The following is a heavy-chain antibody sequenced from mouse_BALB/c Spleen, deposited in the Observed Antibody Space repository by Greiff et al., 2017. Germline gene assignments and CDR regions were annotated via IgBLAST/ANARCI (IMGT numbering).Heavy chain of an antibody. D-gene: IGHD1-1*01. J-gene: IGHJ2*01. CDR1: GFNIKDTY. V-gene: IGHV14-3*02. CDR2: IDPYDSET. Sequence: VQLQQSGAELVKPGASVKLSCTASGFNIKDTYMHWVKQRPEQGLEWIGRIDPYDSETHYNQKFKDKAILTVDKSSSTAYMQLSSLTSEDSAVYYCARVDGSSYLYFDYWGQGTTLTVSS. CDR3: ARVDGSSYLYFDY.